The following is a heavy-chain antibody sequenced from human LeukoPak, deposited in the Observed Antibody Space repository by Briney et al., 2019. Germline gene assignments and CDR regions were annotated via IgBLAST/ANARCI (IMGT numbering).Heavy chain of an antibody. CDR3: AKERKYYDSSGYYDLYYFDY. CDR1: GFTFSSYW. CDR2: IKQDGSEK. Sequence: PGGSLRLSCAASGFTFSSYWMSWVRQAPGKGLEWVANIKQDGSEKYYVDSVKGRFTISRDNAKNSLYLQMNSLRAEDTAVYYCAKERKYYDSSGYYDLYYFDYWGQGTLVTVSS. J-gene: IGHJ4*02. D-gene: IGHD3-22*01. V-gene: IGHV3-7*03.